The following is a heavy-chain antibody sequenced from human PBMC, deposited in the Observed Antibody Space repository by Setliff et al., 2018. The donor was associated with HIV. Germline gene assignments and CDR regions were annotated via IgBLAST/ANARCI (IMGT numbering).Heavy chain of an antibody. V-gene: IGHV3-23*01. CDR2: IAGNAINT. J-gene: IGHJ3*02. CDR3: AKGFYYDTGDGRVRAFDI. D-gene: IGHD3-22*01. Sequence: PGESLRLSCAASGYTFNDYAMSWVRQAPGKGLEWVSTIAGNAINTYHADSVKGRFTISRDNSKNTLSLQMSSLRAEDTAVYFCAKGFYYDTGDGRVRAFDIWGQGTMVTVSS. CDR1: GYTFNDYA.